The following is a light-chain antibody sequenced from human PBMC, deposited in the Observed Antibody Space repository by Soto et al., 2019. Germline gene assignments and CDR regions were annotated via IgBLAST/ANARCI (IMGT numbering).Light chain of an antibody. CDR2: DAS. CDR1: QSVSNTY. V-gene: IGKV3-20*01. Sequence: EIVLTQSPGTLSLSPGERATLSCRASQSVSNTYLAWYQQKPGQAPRLLIYDASGRATGIPDRFSGSGSGTDFTLTISRLEPEDCAVYYCQQYGRSPGLFTFGPGTKVDIK. J-gene: IGKJ3*01. CDR3: QQYGRSPGLFT.